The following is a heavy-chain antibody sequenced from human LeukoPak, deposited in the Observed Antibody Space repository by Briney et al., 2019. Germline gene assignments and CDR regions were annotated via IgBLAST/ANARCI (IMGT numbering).Heavy chain of an antibody. D-gene: IGHD3-22*01. Sequence: SETLSLTCSVSGGSVGSGSYYWGWIRQPPGKGLEWIGSIYHSGSTYYNPSLKSRVTISVDTSKNQFSLKLSSVTAADTAVYYCARVGSGYYDYYYYGMDVWGQGTTVTVSS. V-gene: IGHV4-39*07. J-gene: IGHJ6*02. CDR1: GGSVGSGSYY. CDR3: ARVGSGYYDYYYYGMDV. CDR2: IYHSGST.